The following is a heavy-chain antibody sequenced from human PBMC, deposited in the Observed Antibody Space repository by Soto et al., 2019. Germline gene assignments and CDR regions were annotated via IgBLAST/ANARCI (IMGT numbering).Heavy chain of an antibody. CDR1: GFTFSSYG. CDR3: AKEGYDFWSGSNWFDP. V-gene: IGHV3-30*18. CDR2: ISYDGSNK. J-gene: IGHJ5*02. Sequence: PGGSLRLSCAASGFTFSSYGMHWVRQAPGKGLEWVAVISYDGSNKYYADSVKGRFTISRDNSKNTLYLQMNSLRAEDTAVYYCAKEGYDFWSGSNWFDPWGQGTLVTVSS. D-gene: IGHD3-3*01.